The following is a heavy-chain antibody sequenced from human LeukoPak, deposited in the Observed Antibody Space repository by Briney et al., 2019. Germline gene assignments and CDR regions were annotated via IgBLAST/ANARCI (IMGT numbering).Heavy chain of an antibody. CDR2: TYYSGST. CDR1: GGSISSSSYY. V-gene: IGHV4-39*01. CDR3: ARRPRYFDSYYFDY. Sequence: SETLSLTCTVSGGSISSSSYYWGWIRQPPGKGLEWIGITYYSGSTYYNPSLKSRVTISVDTSKNQFSLKLSSVTAADTAVYYCARRPRYFDSYYFDYWGQGTLVTVSS. D-gene: IGHD3-9*01. J-gene: IGHJ4*02.